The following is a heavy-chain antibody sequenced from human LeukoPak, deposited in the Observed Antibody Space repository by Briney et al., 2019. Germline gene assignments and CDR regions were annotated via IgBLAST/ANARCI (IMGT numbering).Heavy chain of an antibody. Sequence: GGSLRLSCSVSGFTFSTYVMHWVRQAPEKGLEYVSAISSNGDNTYYADSVKGRFTISRDNSKNTLYLQMSSLRADDTAVYYCVRGTGYWGQGTLVTVSS. CDR2: ISSNGDNT. J-gene: IGHJ4*02. CDR1: GFTFSTYV. CDR3: VRGTGY. V-gene: IGHV3-64D*06.